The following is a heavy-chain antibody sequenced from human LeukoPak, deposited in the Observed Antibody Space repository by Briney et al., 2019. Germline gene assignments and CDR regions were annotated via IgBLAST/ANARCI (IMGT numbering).Heavy chain of an antibody. CDR1: GFTFSSHG. J-gene: IGHJ4*02. Sequence: PGGSLRLSCAASGFTFSSHGMHWVRQAPGKGLEWVAIISYDGSNKYYADSVKGRFTISRDNSKNMLYLQMNSLRAEDTAVYYCAKDTVDWDDGSYFDYWGQGTLVTVSS. V-gene: IGHV3-30*18. D-gene: IGHD3-9*01. CDR2: ISYDGSNK. CDR3: AKDTVDWDDGSYFDY.